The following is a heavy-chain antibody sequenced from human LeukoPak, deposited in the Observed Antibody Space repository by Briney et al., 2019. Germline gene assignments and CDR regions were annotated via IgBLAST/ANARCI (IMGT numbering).Heavy chain of an antibody. J-gene: IGHJ4*02. CDR1: GVSISSSNSY. V-gene: IGHV4-39*07. D-gene: IGHD6-13*01. Sequence: SETLSLTCTVSGVSISSSNSYWGWIRQPPGKGLEWIGSIYYSGNTYYNPSLKSRVTISVDTSKNQFSLKLSSVTAADTAVYYCARPSPYSSSWYSKNYYFDYWGQGTLVTVSS. CDR2: IYYSGNT. CDR3: ARPSPYSSSWYSKNYYFDY.